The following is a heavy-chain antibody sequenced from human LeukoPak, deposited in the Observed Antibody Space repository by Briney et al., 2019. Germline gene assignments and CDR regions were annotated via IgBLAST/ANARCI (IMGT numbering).Heavy chain of an antibody. CDR3: ARESSSSSPYY. CDR1: GFTFSSYW. CDR2: IKQDGSEK. V-gene: IGHV3-7*04. Sequence: GGSLRLSCVASGFTFSSYWMSWVRQAPGKGLERVANIKQDGSEKYYVDSEKGRFTISRDNAKNSLYLQMNSLRAEDTAVYYCARESSSSSPYYWGQGTLVTVSS. D-gene: IGHD2-2*01. J-gene: IGHJ4*02.